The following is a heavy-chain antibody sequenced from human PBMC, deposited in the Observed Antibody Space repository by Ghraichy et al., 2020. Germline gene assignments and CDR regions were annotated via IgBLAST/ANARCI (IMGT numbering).Heavy chain of an antibody. CDR2: IYYSGST. J-gene: IGHJ4*02. V-gene: IGHV4-39*01. D-gene: IGHD4-17*01. Sequence: SETLSLTCTVSGGSISSSSYYWGWIRQPPGKGLEWIGSIYYSGSTYYNPSLKSRVTISVDTSKNQFSLKLSSVTAADTAVYYCARRPKTTVTTSSFDYWGQGTLVTVSS. CDR1: GGSISSSSYY. CDR3: ARRPKTTVTTSSFDY.